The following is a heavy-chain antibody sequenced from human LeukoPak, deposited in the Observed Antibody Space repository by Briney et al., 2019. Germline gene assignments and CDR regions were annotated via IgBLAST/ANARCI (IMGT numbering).Heavy chain of an antibody. Sequence: SETLSLTCTVSGGSISSYYWSWIRQPPGKGLEWIGYIYYSGSTNYNPSLKSRVTISVDTSKNQFSLKLSSVTAADTAVYYCARVVAAAGTAGWFDPWGQGTLVTVSS. CDR3: ARVVAAAGTAGWFDP. D-gene: IGHD6-13*01. CDR2: IYYSGST. CDR1: GGSISSYY. J-gene: IGHJ5*02. V-gene: IGHV4-59*01.